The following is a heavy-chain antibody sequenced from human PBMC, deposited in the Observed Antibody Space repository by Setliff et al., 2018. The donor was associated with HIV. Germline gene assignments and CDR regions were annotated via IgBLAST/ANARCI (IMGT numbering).Heavy chain of an antibody. J-gene: IGHJ3*02. CDR3: ARDGGYSGHQWFGDAFDI. CDR1: GDIFSRYG. D-gene: IGHD5-12*01. CDR2: IIPIYGTA. Sequence: SVKVSCKASGDIFSRYGISWVRQAPGQGLEWMGGIIPIYGTANSAQKFQGRVTITAGESTSTAYMELSTLRSEDTAVYFCARDGGYSGHQWFGDAFDIWGQGTMVTVSS. V-gene: IGHV1-69*13.